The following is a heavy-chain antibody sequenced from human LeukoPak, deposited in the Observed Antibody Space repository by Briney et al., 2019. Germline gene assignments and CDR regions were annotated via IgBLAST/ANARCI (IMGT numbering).Heavy chain of an antibody. CDR2: IRYDGSNK. V-gene: IGHV3-30*02. CDR3: ARRAGAYSHPYDY. CDR1: GFTFSSYG. Sequence: GGSLRLSCAASGFTFSSYGMHWVRQAPGKGLEWVAFIRYDGSNKYYTDSVKGRFTISRDNSKNTLYLQMNSLRAEDTAVYYCARRAGAYSHPYDYWGQGTLVTVSS. D-gene: IGHD4/OR15-4a*01. J-gene: IGHJ4*02.